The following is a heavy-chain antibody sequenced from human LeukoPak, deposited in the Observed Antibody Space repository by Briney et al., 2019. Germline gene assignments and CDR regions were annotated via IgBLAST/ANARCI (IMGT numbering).Heavy chain of an antibody. D-gene: IGHD1-14*01. V-gene: IGHV3-23*01. CDR2: FNGRGGTT. CDR1: GFTLSSHM. CDR3: ARGVGFTTCMDV. Sequence: GGSLRLSCAASGFTLSSHMMSWVRQAPGKGLEWVSYFNGRGGTTDYADSVKGRFTMLRDSSKDTLFLQMNGLRAEDTAVYYCARGVGFTTCMDVWGQGTTVTVSS. J-gene: IGHJ6*02.